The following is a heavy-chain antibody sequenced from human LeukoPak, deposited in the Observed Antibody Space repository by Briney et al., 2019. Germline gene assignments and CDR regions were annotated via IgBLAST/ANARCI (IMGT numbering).Heavy chain of an antibody. V-gene: IGHV4-34*01. J-gene: IGHJ5*02. CDR1: GGSFSGYY. D-gene: IGHD3-16*02. Sequence: SETLSLTCAVYGGSFSGYYWSWIRQPPGKGLEWIGEINHSGSTNYNPSLKSRVTISVDTSKNQFSLELSSVTAADTAVYYCARGRRFRLSLQKNWFDPWGQGTLVTVPS. CDR2: INHSGST. CDR3: ARGRRFRLSLQKNWFDP.